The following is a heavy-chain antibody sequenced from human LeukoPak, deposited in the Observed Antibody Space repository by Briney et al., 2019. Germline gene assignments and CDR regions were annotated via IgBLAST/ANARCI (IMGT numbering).Heavy chain of an antibody. CDR2: INQDGSEE. CDR1: GFTFSNYW. J-gene: IGHJ4*02. D-gene: IGHD5-12*01. CDR3: VRDGGVSGYDLLDY. Sequence: GGSLRLSCAASGFTFSNYWMTWVRQAPGKGLEWVAHINQDGSEEHYMDSAKARFTISRDNAENSLSLQMNSLRAEDTAVYYCVRDGGVSGYDLLDYWGQGTLVTVSS. V-gene: IGHV3-7*01.